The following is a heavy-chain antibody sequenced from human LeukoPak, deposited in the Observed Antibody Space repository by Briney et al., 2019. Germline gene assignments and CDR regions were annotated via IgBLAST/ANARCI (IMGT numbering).Heavy chain of an antibody. CDR1: GDSITSRNW. J-gene: IGHJ3*02. V-gene: IGHV4-4*02. CDR3: ATDLGWNDDNDAFDI. CDR2: IFHSGST. Sequence: PSGTLSLSCAVSGDSITSRNWWTWVRQPPGKALEWIGEIFHSGSTDYNPSLKSRVTMSLDRSKNQFSLRLTSVTAADTAVYYCATDLGWNDDNDAFDIWGQGTMVTVSS. D-gene: IGHD1-1*01.